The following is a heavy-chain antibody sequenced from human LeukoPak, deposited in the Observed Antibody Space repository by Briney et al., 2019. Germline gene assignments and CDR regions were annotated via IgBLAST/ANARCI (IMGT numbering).Heavy chain of an antibody. Sequence: GASVKVSCKASGYTFTGYYMHWVRQAPGQGREWMGWINPNSGGTNYAQKFQGWVTMTRDTSISTAYTELSRLRSDDTAVYYCGRGQAYCSGGSCNQFDYWGQGTLVTVSS. CDR2: INPNSGGT. J-gene: IGHJ4*02. CDR1: GYTFTGYY. V-gene: IGHV1-2*04. D-gene: IGHD2-15*01. CDR3: GRGQAYCSGGSCNQFDY.